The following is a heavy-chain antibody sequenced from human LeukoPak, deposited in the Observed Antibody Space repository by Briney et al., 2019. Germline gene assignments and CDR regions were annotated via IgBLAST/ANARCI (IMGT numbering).Heavy chain of an antibody. V-gene: IGHV3-66*01. Sequence: PGGSLRLSCAASGFTVSSNYMSWVRQAPGKGLEWVSVIYSGGSTYYADSVKGRFTISRDNSKNTLYLQMNSLRAEDTAVYYCAKSGEDSSGWYGLYFDYWGQGTLVTVSS. CDR2: IYSGGST. D-gene: IGHD6-19*01. CDR1: GFTVSSNY. CDR3: AKSGEDSSGWYGLYFDY. J-gene: IGHJ4*02.